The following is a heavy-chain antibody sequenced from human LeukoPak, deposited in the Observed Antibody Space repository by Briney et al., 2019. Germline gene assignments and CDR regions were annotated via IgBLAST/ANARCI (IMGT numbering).Heavy chain of an antibody. Sequence: GGSLRLSCAASGFTFNSYWMNWVRQAPGKGLQWVANINQDGSQEYYVYSVKGRFTISRDNAKNSLYLQINSLRAEDTAVYYCARDNSRNDLEYWGQGTLVTVSS. CDR1: GFTFNSYW. J-gene: IGHJ4*02. D-gene: IGHD1-1*01. V-gene: IGHV3-7*04. CDR3: ARDNSRNDLEY. CDR2: INQDGSQE.